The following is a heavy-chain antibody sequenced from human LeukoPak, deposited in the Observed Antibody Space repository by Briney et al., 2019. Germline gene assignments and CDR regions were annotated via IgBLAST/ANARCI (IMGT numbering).Heavy chain of an antibody. D-gene: IGHD3-3*01. CDR1: GGSFSGYY. CDR3: ARNANDFWSAYPRGPFDY. J-gene: IGHJ4*01. Sequence: SETLSLTCAVYGGSFSGYYWSWIRQPPGKGLEWIGEINHSGSTNYNPSLKSRVTISVDTSKNQFSLKLSSVTAADTAVYYCARNANDFWSAYPRGPFDYLGNESLVSVSS. V-gene: IGHV4-34*01. CDR2: INHSGST.